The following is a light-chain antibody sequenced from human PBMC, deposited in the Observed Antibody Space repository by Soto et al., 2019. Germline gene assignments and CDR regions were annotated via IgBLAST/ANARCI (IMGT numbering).Light chain of an antibody. CDR3: KQYNNWLPIT. Sequence: EIVMTQPPATLSVSPGERATLSCRASQSVSSNLAWYQQKPGQAPRLLIYGASTRATGIPARFSGSGSGTEFTLTISSLQSEDFAVYYCKQYNNWLPITFGQGTRPEIK. J-gene: IGKJ5*01. CDR1: QSVSSN. V-gene: IGKV3-15*01. CDR2: GAS.